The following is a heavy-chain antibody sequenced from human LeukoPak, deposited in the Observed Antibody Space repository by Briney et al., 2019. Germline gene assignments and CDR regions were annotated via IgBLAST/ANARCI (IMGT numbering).Heavy chain of an antibody. Sequence: SVKVSCKASGYTFTSYGISWVRQAPGQGLEWMGGIIPIFGTANYAQKFQGRVTITADESTSTAYMELSSLRSEDTAVYYCAREGYCSGGSCYSERYWYFDLWGRGTLVTVSS. CDR3: AREGYCSGGSCYSERYWYFDL. V-gene: IGHV1-69*13. J-gene: IGHJ2*01. CDR2: IIPIFGTA. CDR1: GYTFTSYG. D-gene: IGHD2-15*01.